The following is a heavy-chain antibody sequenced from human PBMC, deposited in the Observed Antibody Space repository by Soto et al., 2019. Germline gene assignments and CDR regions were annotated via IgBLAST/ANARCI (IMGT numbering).Heavy chain of an antibody. CDR3: ARTIQLGLLDY. V-gene: IGHV3-74*01. J-gene: IGHJ4*02. CDR2: INSDGSST. D-gene: IGHD5-18*01. Sequence: PGGSLRLSCAASGFTFSSYWMHWVRQAPGKGLVWVSRINSDGSSTSYADSVKGRFTISRDNAKNTLYLQMNSLRAEDTAVYYCARTIQLGLLDYWGQGTLVTVSS. CDR1: GFTFSSYW.